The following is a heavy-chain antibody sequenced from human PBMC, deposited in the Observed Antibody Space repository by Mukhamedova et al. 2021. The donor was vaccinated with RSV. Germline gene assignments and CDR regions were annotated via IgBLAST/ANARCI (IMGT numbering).Heavy chain of an antibody. Sequence: GEGLEWIGQINPDGGATYNPSLESRVTISADASNNQFSLRVSSLSAADTARYYCARHKGYSQDVWGQGTMVIVSS. V-gene: IGHV4-34*01. CDR3: ARHKGYSQDV. D-gene: IGHD5-24*01. J-gene: IGHJ3*01. CDR2: INPDGGA.